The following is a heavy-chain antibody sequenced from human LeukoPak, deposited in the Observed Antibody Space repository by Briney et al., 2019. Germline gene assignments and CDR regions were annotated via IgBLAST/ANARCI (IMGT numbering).Heavy chain of an antibody. Sequence: GRSLRLSCAASGFTFNNYWIHWVRQVPGKGLVWVSRINNDGSSASYVDSVKGRFTISRDNAKNTLFLQMNSLRAEDTAVYYCARRGTGHGMDVWGQGTTVIVSS. CDR3: ARRGTGHGMDV. D-gene: IGHD1-1*01. V-gene: IGHV3-74*01. CDR2: INNDGSSA. J-gene: IGHJ6*02. CDR1: GFTFNNYW.